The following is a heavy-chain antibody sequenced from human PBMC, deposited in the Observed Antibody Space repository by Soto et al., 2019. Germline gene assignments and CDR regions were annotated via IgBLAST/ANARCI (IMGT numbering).Heavy chain of an antibody. Sequence: QVQLVESGGGVVQPGRSLRLSCAASGFTFSSYGMHWVRQAPGKGLEWVAVISSDGSNKYYADSVKGRFTISRDNSKNTLYLQMNSLRAEDTAVYYCAKDLGVGASHYYYYGMDVWGQGTTVTVSS. D-gene: IGHD1-26*01. CDR1: GFTFSSYG. V-gene: IGHV3-30*18. CDR2: ISSDGSNK. J-gene: IGHJ6*02. CDR3: AKDLGVGASHYYYYGMDV.